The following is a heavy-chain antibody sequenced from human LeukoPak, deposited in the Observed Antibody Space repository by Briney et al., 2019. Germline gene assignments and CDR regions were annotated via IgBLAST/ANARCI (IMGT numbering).Heavy chain of an antibody. CDR3: AKTVSGSHSYQGGDY. V-gene: IGHV3-23*01. CDR2: ISGDGANT. J-gene: IGHJ4*02. D-gene: IGHD3-16*02. Sequence: PGGSLRLSCAASGFTFSRYAMSWVRQAPGKGLEWVSAISGDGANTYCADSVKGRFTMSRDNSKNTLYLQMNSLRAEDTAVYFCAKTVSGSHSYQGGDYWGQGTLVCVSS. CDR1: GFTFSRYA.